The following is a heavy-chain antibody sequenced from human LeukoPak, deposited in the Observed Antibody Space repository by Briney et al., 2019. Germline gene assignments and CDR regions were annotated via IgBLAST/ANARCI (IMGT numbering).Heavy chain of an antibody. CDR3: SRGSYNSWS. V-gene: IGHV4-4*07. J-gene: IGHJ5*02. CDR1: GASMSSSY. Sequence: SETLSLTCTVSGASMSSSYWSWIRQPAAKGLEWIGRIYTSGVTSYNPSLKSRVIMSIDASKNQFSLNLSSVIAADTAVYYCSRGSYNSWSWGQGTLVTVSS. CDR2: IYTSGVT. D-gene: IGHD3-10*01.